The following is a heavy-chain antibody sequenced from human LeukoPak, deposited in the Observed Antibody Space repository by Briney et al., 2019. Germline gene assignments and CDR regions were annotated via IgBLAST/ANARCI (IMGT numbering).Heavy chain of an antibody. CDR3: TRYNNDHFDY. V-gene: IGHV3-33*01. D-gene: IGHD1-14*01. CDR2: IAYDGSRA. CDR1: GFTFGGYG. J-gene: IGHJ4*02. Sequence: PGGSLSLSCAGSGFTFGGYGMHWFRPPPGKGLEWVAVIAYDGSRAFYADSVKGRFTISRDNSKNTMSVQMDDLRAEDTAVYYCTRYNNDHFDYWGQGTLVTVSS.